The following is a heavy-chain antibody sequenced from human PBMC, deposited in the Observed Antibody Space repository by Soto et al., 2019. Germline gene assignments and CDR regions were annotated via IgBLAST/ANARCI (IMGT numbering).Heavy chain of an antibody. D-gene: IGHD3-3*01. CDR3: ARGPSRRLLFPYYYYYGMDV. CDR2: IYYSGST. CDR1: GGSISSYY. Sequence: PSETLSLTXTVSGGSISSYYWSWIRQPPGKGLEWIGYIYYSGSTNYNPSLKSRVTISVDTSKNQFSLKLSSVTAADTAVYYCARGPSRRLLFPYYYYYGMDVWGQGTTVTVS. V-gene: IGHV4-59*01. J-gene: IGHJ6*02.